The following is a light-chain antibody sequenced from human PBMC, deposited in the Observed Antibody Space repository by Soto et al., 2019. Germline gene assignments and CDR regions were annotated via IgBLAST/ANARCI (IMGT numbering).Light chain of an antibody. CDR1: QSICSH. V-gene: IGKV3-11*01. J-gene: IGKJ4*01. CDR2: DAT. Sequence: EIVLTQSPATLSLSPGEGATLSCRASQSICSHLAWYQQKPGQDPRLLMYDATNRATGIPARLSGSGSGTDFTLPISSLAPEDFAVYYCQRRPNWLLTFGGGNKVELK. CDR3: QRRPNWLLT.